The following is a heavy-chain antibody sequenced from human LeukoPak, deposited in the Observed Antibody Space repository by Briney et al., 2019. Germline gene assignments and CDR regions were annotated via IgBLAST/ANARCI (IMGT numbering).Heavy chain of an antibody. D-gene: IGHD5-24*01. CDR3: ARHDRDAYNKLFDS. CDR2: IYYSGST. V-gene: IGHV4-39*01. J-gene: IGHJ4*02. Sequence: PSETLSLTCTVSGGSISSSSYYWGWIRQPPGKGLEWIGSIYYSGSTYYNSSLKSRVTMSVDMSKNQFSLNLNSVTAADTAVYYCARHDRDAYNKLFDSWGQGTLVTVSS. CDR1: GGSISSSSYY.